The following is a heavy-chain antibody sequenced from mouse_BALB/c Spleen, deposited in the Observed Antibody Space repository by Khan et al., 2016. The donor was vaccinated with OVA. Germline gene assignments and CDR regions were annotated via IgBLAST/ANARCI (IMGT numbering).Heavy chain of an antibody. Sequence: EVELVESGGGLVKPGGSLKLSCAASGFAFSSYDMSWVRQTPEKRLEWVAYISSGGGSTYYPDTVKGRFTISRDNAKNTLYLQMSSLKSEDTAMYYCASRDYRYLDYWGQGTTLTVSS. D-gene: IGHD2-14*01. V-gene: IGHV5-12-1*01. CDR1: GFAFSSYD. J-gene: IGHJ2*01. CDR2: ISSGGGST. CDR3: ASRDYRYLDY.